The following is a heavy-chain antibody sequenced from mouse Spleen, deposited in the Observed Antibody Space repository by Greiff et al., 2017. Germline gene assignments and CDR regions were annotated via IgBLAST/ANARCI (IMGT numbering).Heavy chain of an antibody. J-gene: IGHJ2*01. CDR2: ISSGSSTI. V-gene: IGHV5-17*02. Sequence: EVQLVESGGGLVQPGGSRKLSCAASGFTFSSFGMHWVRQAPEKGLEWVAYISSGSSTIYYADTVKGRFTSSRDNPKNTLFLQMTSLRSEDTAMYYCARGLYYFDYWGQGTTLTVSS. CDR3: ARGLYYFDY. CDR1: GFTFSSFG.